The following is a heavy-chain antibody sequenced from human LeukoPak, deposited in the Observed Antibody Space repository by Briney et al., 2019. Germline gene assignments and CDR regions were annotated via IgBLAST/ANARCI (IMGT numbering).Heavy chain of an antibody. CDR2: INHSGST. Sequence: SETLSLTCAVYGGSFSGYYWSWIRQPPGKGLEWIGEINHSGSTNYNPSLKSRVTISVDTSKNQFSLKLSSVTAADTAVYYCARAIAYYDFWSGFTRPSRIIDVWGKGTTVTVSS. CDR3: ARAIAYYDFWSGFTRPSRIIDV. V-gene: IGHV4-34*01. J-gene: IGHJ6*03. CDR1: GGSFSGYY. D-gene: IGHD3-3*01.